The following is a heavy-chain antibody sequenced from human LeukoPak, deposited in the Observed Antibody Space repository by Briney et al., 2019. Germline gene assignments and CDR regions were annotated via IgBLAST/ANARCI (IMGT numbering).Heavy chain of an antibody. CDR3: AKDIRALLLQYYFDY. V-gene: IGHV3-9*01. D-gene: IGHD3-10*01. J-gene: IGHJ4*02. Sequence: GGSLRLSCAASGFTFSSYAMSWVRQAPGKGLEWVSGISWNSGSIGYADSVKGRFTISRDNAKNSLYLQMNSLRAEDTALYYCAKDIRALLLQYYFDYWGQGTLVTVSS. CDR2: ISWNSGSI. CDR1: GFTFSSYA.